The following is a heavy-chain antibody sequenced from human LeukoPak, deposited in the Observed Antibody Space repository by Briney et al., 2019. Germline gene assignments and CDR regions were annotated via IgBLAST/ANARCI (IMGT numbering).Heavy chain of an antibody. CDR1: GFIFSSYS. J-gene: IGHJ4*02. V-gene: IGHV3-23*01. D-gene: IGHD3-10*01. CDR2: ISGSGDST. Sequence: TGGSLRLSCAASGFIFSSYSMNWVRQAPGKGLEWVSAISGSGDSTYYADSVKGRFTISRDNSKNTLYLQMNSLRAEDTAVYYCAKGSSGSFYSHFDYWGQGTLVTVSS. CDR3: AKGSSGSFYSHFDY.